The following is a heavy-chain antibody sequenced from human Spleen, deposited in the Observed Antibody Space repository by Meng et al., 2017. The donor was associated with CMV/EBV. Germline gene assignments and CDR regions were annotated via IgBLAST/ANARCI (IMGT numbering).Heavy chain of an antibody. D-gene: IGHD2-2*01. Sequence: QLQQGGARLLTPSATLSLPCAVYGGSFSGYYWSWIRQPPGKGLEWIGEINHSGSTNYNPSLKSRVTISVDTSKNQFSLKLSSVTAADTAVYYCARDRGVPAAPDYWGQGTLVTVSS. V-gene: IGHV4-34*01. J-gene: IGHJ4*02. CDR3: ARDRGVPAAPDY. CDR1: GGSFSGYY. CDR2: INHSGST.